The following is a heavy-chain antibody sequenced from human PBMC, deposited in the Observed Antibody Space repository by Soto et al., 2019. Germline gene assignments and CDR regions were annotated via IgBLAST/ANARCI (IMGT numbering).Heavy chain of an antibody. V-gene: IGHV4-59*01. CDR2: IYYSGST. CDR3: ARGPTVSPGGYYYGMDV. J-gene: IGHJ6*02. CDR1: GGSISSYY. D-gene: IGHD4-4*01. Sequence: SETLSLTCTVSGGSISSYYWSWIRQPPGKGLEWIGHIYYSGSTNYNPSLKSRVTISVDTSKNQFSLKLNSVTAADTAVYYCARGPTVSPGGYYYGMDVWGQGTTVTVSS.